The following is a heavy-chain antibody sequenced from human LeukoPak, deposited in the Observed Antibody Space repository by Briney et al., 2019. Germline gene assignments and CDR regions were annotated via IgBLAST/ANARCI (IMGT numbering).Heavy chain of an antibody. CDR1: GGSISSSSYY. V-gene: IGHV4-39*01. CDR2: IYYSGST. CDR3: ARGQNYDFWSGYYRRYNWFDP. J-gene: IGHJ5*02. Sequence: PSETLSLTCTVSGGSISSSSYYWGWIRQPPGKGLEWIGSIYYSGSTYYNPSLKSRVTISVDTSENQFSLKLSSVTAADTAVYYCARGQNYDFWSGYYRRYNWFDPWGQGTLVTVSS. D-gene: IGHD3-3*01.